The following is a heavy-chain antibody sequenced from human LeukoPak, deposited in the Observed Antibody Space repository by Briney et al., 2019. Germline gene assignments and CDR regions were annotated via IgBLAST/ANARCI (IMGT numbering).Heavy chain of an antibody. J-gene: IGHJ5*02. CDR1: GGTFSSYA. CDR3: ARVLRSIAARPFDP. V-gene: IGHV1-69*05. CDR2: IIPIFGTA. D-gene: IGHD6-6*01. Sequence: SVKVSCKASGGTFSSYAISWVRQAPGQGLEWMGGIIPIFGTANYAQKFQGRVTITTDESTSTAYMELSSLRSEDTAVYYCARVLRSIAARPFDPWGQGTLVTVSS.